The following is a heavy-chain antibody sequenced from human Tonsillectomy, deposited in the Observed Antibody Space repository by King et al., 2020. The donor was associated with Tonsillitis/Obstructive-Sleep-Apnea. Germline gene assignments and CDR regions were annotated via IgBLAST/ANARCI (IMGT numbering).Heavy chain of an antibody. CDR3: ARGIRGDNDAFDI. D-gene: IGHD3-10*01. J-gene: IGHJ3*02. CDR1: GGSLRSYY. V-gene: IGHV4-59*01. Sequence: VQLQESGPGLVKPSETLSLTCTVSGGSLRSYYWSWIRQPPGKGLEWIGYIYYRGSTNYNPSLKSRVTISLDTSKNQFSLKLSSVTAADTAVYYCARGIRGDNDAFDIWGQGTMVTVSS. CDR2: IYYRGST.